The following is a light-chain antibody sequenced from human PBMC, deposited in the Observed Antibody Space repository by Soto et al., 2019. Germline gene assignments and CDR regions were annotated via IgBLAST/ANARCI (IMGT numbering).Light chain of an antibody. V-gene: IGKV3-11*01. CDR3: QQGGT. J-gene: IGKJ5*01. Sequence: EIVLTQSPATRSLSPGERATLSGRDSQSVNSYLAWYQQKPGQAPRLLIYDASNRATGIPARFSGSGSGTDFTLTISSLEPKDFAVYYCQQGGTFGQGTRLEIK. CDR1: QSVNSY. CDR2: DAS.